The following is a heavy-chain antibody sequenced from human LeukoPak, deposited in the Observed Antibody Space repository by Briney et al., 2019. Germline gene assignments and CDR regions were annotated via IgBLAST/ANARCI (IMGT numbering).Heavy chain of an antibody. CDR2: ISSSSSYI. J-gene: IGHJ4*02. CDR3: ARGGAVGAICLSDY. CDR1: GFTFSSYS. V-gene: IGHV3-21*01. Sequence: GGSLRLSCAASGFTFSSYSMNWVRQAPGKGLEWVSSISSSSSYIYYADSVKGRFTISRDNAKNSLYLQMNSLRAEDTAVYYCARGGAVGAICLSDYWGQGTLVTVFS. D-gene: IGHD1-26*01.